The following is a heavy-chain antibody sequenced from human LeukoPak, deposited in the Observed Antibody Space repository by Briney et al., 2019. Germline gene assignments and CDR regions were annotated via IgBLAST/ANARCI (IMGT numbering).Heavy chain of an antibody. D-gene: IGHD3-10*01. CDR3: ARQGVLWFGELYTD. CDR1: GYSISSGYY. J-gene: IGHJ4*02. Sequence: SETLFLTCAVSGYSISSGYYWGWIRQPPGKGLEWIGSIYHSGSTYYNPSLKSRVTISVDTSKNQFSLKLSSVTAADTAVYYCARQGVLWFGELYTDGGQGTLVTVSS. V-gene: IGHV4-38-2*01. CDR2: IYHSGST.